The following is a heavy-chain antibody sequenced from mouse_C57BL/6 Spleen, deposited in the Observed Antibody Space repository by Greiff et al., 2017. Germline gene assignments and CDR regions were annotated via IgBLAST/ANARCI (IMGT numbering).Heavy chain of an antibody. Sequence: VQLVESGPELVKPGASVKISCKASGYAFSSSWMNWVKQRPGKGLEWIGRIYPGDGDTNYNGKFKGKSTLTADKSSSPAYMQLSSLTSEDSAVYFCARGDSPFDYWGQGTTLTV. CDR2: IYPGDGDT. CDR3: ARGDSPFDY. J-gene: IGHJ2*01. V-gene: IGHV1-82*01. CDR1: GYAFSSSW.